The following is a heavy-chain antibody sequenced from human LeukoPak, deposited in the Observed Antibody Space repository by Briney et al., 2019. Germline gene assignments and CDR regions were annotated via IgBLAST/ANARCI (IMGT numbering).Heavy chain of an antibody. CDR2: ISAYNGNT. CDR1: GYTFTSYG. D-gene: IGHD5-12*01. CDR3: ARGLATISKAFFDY. V-gene: IGHV1-18*01. J-gene: IGHJ4*02. Sequence: GASVKVSCKASGYTFTSYGISWVRQAPGQGLEWMGWISAYNGNTNYAQKLQGRVTMTTDTSASTAYMGLSSLRSEDTAVYYCARGLATISKAFFDYWGQGTLVTVSS.